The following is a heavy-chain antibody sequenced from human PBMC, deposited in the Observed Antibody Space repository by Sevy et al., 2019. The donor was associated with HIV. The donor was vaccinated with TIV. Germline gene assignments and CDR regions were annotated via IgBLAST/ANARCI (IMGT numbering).Heavy chain of an antibody. CDR3: ASSVDRRRSEYFQH. CDR2: IIPIFGTA. V-gene: IGHV1-69*13. J-gene: IGHJ1*01. D-gene: IGHD3-22*01. Sequence: ASVKVSCKASGGTFSSYAINWVRQAPGQGLEWMGGIIPIFGTANYAQKFQGRVTITADESTSTAYMELSSLRSEDTAVYYCASSVDRRRSEYFQHWGQGTLVTVSS. CDR1: GGTFSSYA.